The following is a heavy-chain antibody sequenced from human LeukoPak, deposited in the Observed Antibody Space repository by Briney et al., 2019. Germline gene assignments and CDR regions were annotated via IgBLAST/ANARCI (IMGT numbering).Heavy chain of an antibody. CDR3: ARGRTPDIPLAGTGFDFDY. J-gene: IGHJ4*02. D-gene: IGHD6-19*01. CDR2: IFHSGST. Sequence: SETLSLTCVVSGYSINNGHYWGWIRQPPGKGLEWIGSIFHSGSTYRNPSLKSRVTISVDTSKNQFSLNLRSVTAAETAVYYCARGRTPDIPLAGTGFDFDYWGQGTLVTVSS. V-gene: IGHV4-38-2*01. CDR1: GYSINNGHY.